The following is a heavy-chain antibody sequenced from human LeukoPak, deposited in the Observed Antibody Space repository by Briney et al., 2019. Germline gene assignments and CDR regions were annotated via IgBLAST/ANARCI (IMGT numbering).Heavy chain of an antibody. CDR1: GYTFTSYG. J-gene: IGHJ6*02. V-gene: IGHV7-4-1*02. CDR3: ARGRTGPYYYGMDV. D-gene: IGHD1-14*01. Sequence: GASVKVSCKASGYTFTSYGISWVRQAPGQGLEWMGWINTNTGNPTYAQGFTGRFVFSLDTSVSTAYLQISSLKAEDTAVYYCARGRTGPYYYGMDVWGQGTTVTVSS. CDR2: INTNTGNP.